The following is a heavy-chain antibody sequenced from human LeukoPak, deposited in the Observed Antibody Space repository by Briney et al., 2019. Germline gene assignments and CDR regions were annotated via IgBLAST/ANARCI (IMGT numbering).Heavy chain of an antibody. CDR1: EITFSSYG. Sequence: PGGSLRLSCAASEITFSSYGMSWVRQAPGKGLEWVSAISGSGGSTYYADSVKGRFTISRDDSKNTLYLQMNSLRAEDTAVYYCAKAVTVLLSSRVYYMDVWGKGTTVTVSS. D-gene: IGHD3-10*01. J-gene: IGHJ6*03. CDR2: ISGSGGST. V-gene: IGHV3-23*01. CDR3: AKAVTVLLSSRVYYMDV.